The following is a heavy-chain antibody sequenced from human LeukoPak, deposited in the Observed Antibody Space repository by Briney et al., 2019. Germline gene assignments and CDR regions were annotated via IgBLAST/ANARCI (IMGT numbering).Heavy chain of an antibody. J-gene: IGHJ4*02. D-gene: IGHD1-14*01. Sequence: PGGSLRLSCAASGFTFSSYAMHWVRQAPGKGLEWVAVISYDGSNKYYADSVKGRFTISRDNAKNTLNLQMNSLRVEDTAVYYCATIFEFWGQGILVTVSS. CDR1: GFTFSSYA. CDR2: ISYDGSNK. CDR3: ATIFEF. V-gene: IGHV3-30-3*01.